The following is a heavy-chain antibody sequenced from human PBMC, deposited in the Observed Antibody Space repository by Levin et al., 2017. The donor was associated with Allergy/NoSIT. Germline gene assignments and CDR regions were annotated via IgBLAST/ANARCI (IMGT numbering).Heavy chain of an antibody. V-gene: IGHV3-48*01. CDR1: GFTFSSYS. CDR2: ISSSSSTI. CDR3: ARQETSYCSSTSCYFGWLNYYYGMDV. D-gene: IGHD2-2*01. Sequence: GGSLRLSCAASGFTFSSYSMNWVRQAPGKGLEWVSYISSSSSTIYYADSVKGRFTISRDNAKNSLYLQMNSLRAEDTAVYYCARQETSYCSSTSCYFGWLNYYYGMDVWGQGTTVTVSS. J-gene: IGHJ6*02.